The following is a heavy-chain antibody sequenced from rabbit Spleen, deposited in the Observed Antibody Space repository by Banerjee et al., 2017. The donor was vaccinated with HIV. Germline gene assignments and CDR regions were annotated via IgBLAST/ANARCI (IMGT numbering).Heavy chain of an antibody. V-gene: IGHV1S45*01. CDR1: GFSFSSSYY. J-gene: IGHJ3*01. D-gene: IGHD8-1*01. CDR2: IYTGSSGST. Sequence: QEQLVESGGGLVQPEGSLTLTCTASGFSFSSSYYMCWVRQAPGKGLEWIACIYTGSSGSTYSATWAKGRFTISKTSSTTVTLQMTSLTVADTATYFCARDTGSSFSSYGMDLWGQGTLVTVS. CDR3: ARDTGSSFSSYGMDL.